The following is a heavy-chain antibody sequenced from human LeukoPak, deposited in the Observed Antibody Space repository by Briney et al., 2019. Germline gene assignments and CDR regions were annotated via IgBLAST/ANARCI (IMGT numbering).Heavy chain of an antibody. J-gene: IGHJ4*02. CDR1: GGSISSGGYY. CDR2: IYYSGST. D-gene: IGHD3-22*01. CDR3: ASRDSSGYYYNY. V-gene: IGHV4-61*08. Sequence: SETLSLTCTVSGGSISSGGYYWSWIRQHPGKGLEWIGYIYYSGSTNYNPSLKSRVTISVDTSKNQFSLKLSSVTAADTAVYYCASRDSSGYYYNYWGQGTLVTVSS.